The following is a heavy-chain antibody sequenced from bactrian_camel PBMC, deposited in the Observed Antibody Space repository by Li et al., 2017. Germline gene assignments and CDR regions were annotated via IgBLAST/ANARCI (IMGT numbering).Heavy chain of an antibody. J-gene: IGHJ4*01. Sequence: HVQLVESGGRLVQPGGSLSLSCAVSGDEYRGLCMGWFLQAPGKEREGVAAINIDGKTTYADSVKGRFTISSDSAKNTLYLQMSTLKPEDTAVYYCAAVPRYYCTDTFAPGRVRYWGQGTQVTVS. CDR2: INIDGKT. D-gene: IGHD3*01. CDR3: AAVPRYYCTDTFAPGRVRY. V-gene: IGHV3S53*01. CDR1: GDEYRGLC.